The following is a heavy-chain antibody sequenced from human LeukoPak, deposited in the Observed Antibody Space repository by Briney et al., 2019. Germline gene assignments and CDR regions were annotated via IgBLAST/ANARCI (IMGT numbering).Heavy chain of an antibody. D-gene: IGHD2-15*01. CDR2: IYTSGST. V-gene: IGHV4-61*02. J-gene: IGHJ4*02. CDR3: ARGPHCSGGSCHSVSDY. Sequence: PSETLSLTCTVSGGSMSSGSYYWSWIRQPAGKGLEWIGRIYTSGSTNYNPSLKSRVTILIDTSKNQFSLKLSSVTAADTAVYYCARGPHCSGGSCHSVSDYWGQGTLVTVSS. CDR1: GGSMSSGSYY.